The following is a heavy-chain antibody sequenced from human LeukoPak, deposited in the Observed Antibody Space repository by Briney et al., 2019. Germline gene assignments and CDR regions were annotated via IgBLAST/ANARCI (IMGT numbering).Heavy chain of an antibody. V-gene: IGHV3-30*18. J-gene: IGHJ4*02. Sequence: GGSLRLSCAASGFTFSSYGMHWVRQAPGKGLEWVAVISYNGSNKYYADSVKGRFTISRDNSKNTLYLQMNSLRAEDAAVYFCAKAPVTSCRGAYCYPFDSWGQGTLVTVSS. CDR2: ISYNGSNK. CDR3: AKAPVTSCRGAYCYPFDS. D-gene: IGHD2-21*01. CDR1: GFTFSSYG.